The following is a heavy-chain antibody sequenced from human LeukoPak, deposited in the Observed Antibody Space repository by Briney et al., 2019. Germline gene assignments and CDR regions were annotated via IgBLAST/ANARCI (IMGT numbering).Heavy chain of an antibody. Sequence: GGSLRLSCAASGFTFDDYAMHWVRQAPGKGLEWVSGISWNSGSIGYADSVKGRFTISRDNAKNSLYLQMNSLRAEDTALYYCAKDGSGYDLRPDNWFDPWGQGTLVTVSS. V-gene: IGHV3-9*01. J-gene: IGHJ5*02. D-gene: IGHD5-12*01. CDR2: ISWNSGSI. CDR3: AKDGSGYDLRPDNWFDP. CDR1: GFTFDDYA.